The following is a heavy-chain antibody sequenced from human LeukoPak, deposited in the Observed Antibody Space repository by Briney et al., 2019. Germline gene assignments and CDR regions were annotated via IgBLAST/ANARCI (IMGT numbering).Heavy chain of an antibody. J-gene: IGHJ3*02. CDR1: GVSFSGYY. CDR2: INHSGST. Sequence: NSSEALSLTCAVYGVSFSGYYWSWIRQPPGKGLEWFGEINHSGSTNYNPSLKSRVTISVDTSKNQFSLKLSSVTAADTAVYYCARLQASNDAFDIWGQGTMVTVSS. CDR3: ARLQASNDAFDI. D-gene: IGHD5-24*01. V-gene: IGHV4-34*01.